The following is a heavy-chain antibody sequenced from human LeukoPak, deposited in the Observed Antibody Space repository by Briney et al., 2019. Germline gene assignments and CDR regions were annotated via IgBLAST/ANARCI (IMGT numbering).Heavy chain of an antibody. J-gene: IGHJ4*02. CDR1: GGSISSSSYY. D-gene: IGHD3-10*01. Sequence: PSETLSLTCTVSGGSISSSSYYWGWIRQPPGKGLEWIGSIYYSGSTYYNPSLKSRVTISVDTSKNQFSLKLSSVTAADTAVYYCARHLYGSGSYLIDYWGQGTLSPSPQ. CDR3: ARHLYGSGSYLIDY. V-gene: IGHV4-39*01. CDR2: IYYSGST.